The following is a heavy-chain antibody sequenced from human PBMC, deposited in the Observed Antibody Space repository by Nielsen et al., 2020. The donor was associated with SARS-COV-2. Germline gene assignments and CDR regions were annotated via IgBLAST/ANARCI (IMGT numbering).Heavy chain of an antibody. CDR2: INHSGST. V-gene: IGHV4-34*01. CDR1: GGSFSAYY. D-gene: IGHD3-22*01. CDR3: ARGPPVDYYDNSGYYYLDY. J-gene: IGHJ4*02. Sequence: GSLRLSCAVYGGSFSAYYWSWIRQPPGKGLEWIGEINHSGSTNYNPSLKSRVTISVDTSKNQFSLKLSSVTAADTAVYYCARGPPVDYYDNSGYYYLDYWGQGTLVTVSS.